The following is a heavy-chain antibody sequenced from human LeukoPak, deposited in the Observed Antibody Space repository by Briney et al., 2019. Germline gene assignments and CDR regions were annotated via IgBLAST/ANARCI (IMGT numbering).Heavy chain of an antibody. CDR1: GFTVSSNY. V-gene: IGHV3-53*04. Sequence: PGGSLRLSCAASGFTVSSNYMSWVRQAPGKGLEWVSVIYSGGSTYYADSVRGRFTISRHNSKNTLYLQMNSLRAEDTAVYYCAREGYYYDSSGYYYYYYGMDVWGQGTTVTVSS. CDR3: AREGYYYDSSGYYYYYYGMDV. CDR2: IYSGGST. D-gene: IGHD3-22*01. J-gene: IGHJ6*02.